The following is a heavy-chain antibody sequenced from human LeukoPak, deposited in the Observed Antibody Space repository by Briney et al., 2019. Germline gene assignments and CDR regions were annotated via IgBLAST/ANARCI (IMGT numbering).Heavy chain of an antibody. CDR2: IYYSGST. V-gene: IGHV4-39*07. CDR1: GGSISSSSYY. D-gene: IGHD3-22*01. J-gene: IGHJ4*02. CDR3: ARVWAPQEIVVAVDY. Sequence: SETLSLTCTVSGGSISSSSYYWGWIRQPPGKGLEWIGSIYYSGSTYYNPSLKSRVTISVDTSKNQFSLKLSSVTAADTAVYYCARVWAPQEIVVAVDYWGQGTLVTVSS.